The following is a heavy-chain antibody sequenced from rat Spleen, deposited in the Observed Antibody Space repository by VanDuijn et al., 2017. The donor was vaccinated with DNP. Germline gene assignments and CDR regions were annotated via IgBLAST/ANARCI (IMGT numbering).Heavy chain of an antibody. CDR1: GFTFSDYY. CDR3: ARPVATVAPFAY. Sequence: EVQLVESGGGLVQPGRSLTLSCAASGFTFSDYYMAWVRQAPKKGLEWVASISYEGSSTYCGDSVKGRFTISRDNARSALYLQMNSLRSEDTATYYCARPVATVAPFAYWGQGTLVTVSS. CDR2: ISYEGSST. D-gene: IGHD1-3*01. J-gene: IGHJ3*01. V-gene: IGHV5-22*01.